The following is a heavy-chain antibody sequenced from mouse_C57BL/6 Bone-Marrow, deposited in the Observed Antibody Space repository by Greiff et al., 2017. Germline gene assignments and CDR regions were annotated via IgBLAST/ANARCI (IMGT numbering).Heavy chain of an antibody. CDR2: IDPSDGFT. D-gene: IGHD2-1*01. CDR3: ATDVNFGYVEV. Sequence: VQLQQPGAELVKPGASVKLSCKASGYTFTSYWMQWVKQRPGQGLEWIGEIDPSDGFTNYNQKFKGKAILTVDTSSSTAYMQLGSLKAEDSAVYNCATDVNFGYVEVRGTGTTVTVSS. V-gene: IGHV1-50*01. J-gene: IGHJ1*03. CDR1: GYTFTSYW.